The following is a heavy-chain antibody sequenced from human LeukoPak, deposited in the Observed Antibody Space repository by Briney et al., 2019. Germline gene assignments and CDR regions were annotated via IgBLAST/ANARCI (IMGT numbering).Heavy chain of an antibody. J-gene: IGHJ4*02. D-gene: IGHD5-18*01. CDR1: GFTFSSYW. CDR2: IKQDGSEK. CDR3: VRDRSYGAFDY. Sequence: GGSLRLSCAASGFTFSSYWMNWVRQARGKGLEWVANIKQDGSEKYYVDSVKGRFTISSDNAKNSLYLQMYSLRAEDTAFYHCVRDRSYGAFDYWGQGTLVSVSS. V-gene: IGHV3-7*03.